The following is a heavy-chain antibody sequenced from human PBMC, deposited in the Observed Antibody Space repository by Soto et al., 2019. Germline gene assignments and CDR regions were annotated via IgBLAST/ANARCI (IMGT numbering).Heavy chain of an antibody. J-gene: IGHJ6*02. CDR1: GYIFVNYG. Sequence: ASVKVSCKASGYIFVNYGIAWVRQAPGQGLEWMGWISPYTGNTHSASKVQGRLTMSTDTSTSTAYMDLGSLTSDDTAVYYCVMVDNYVTPTPQDVWGQGTTVTVSS. D-gene: IGHD3-16*01. V-gene: IGHV1-18*01. CDR3: VMVDNYVTPTPQDV. CDR2: ISPYTGNT.